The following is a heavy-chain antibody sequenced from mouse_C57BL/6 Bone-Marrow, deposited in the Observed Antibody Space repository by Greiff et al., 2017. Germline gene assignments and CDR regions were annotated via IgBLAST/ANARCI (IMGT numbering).Heavy chain of an antibody. CDR3: AIHDYDYGRYYLDY. CDR1: EYEFPSHD. CDR2: INSDGGST. V-gene: IGHV5-2*01. Sequence: EVKLVESGGGLVQPGESLKLSCESNEYEFPSHDMSWVRKTPEKRLELVAAINSDGGSTYYPDTMERRFIISRDNTKKTLYLQMSSLRSXDTALYYSAIHDYDYGRYYLDYWGQGTTLTVSS. D-gene: IGHD2-4*01. J-gene: IGHJ2*01.